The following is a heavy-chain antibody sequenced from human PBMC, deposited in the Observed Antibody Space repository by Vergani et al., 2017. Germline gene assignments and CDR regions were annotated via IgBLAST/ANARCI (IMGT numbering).Heavy chain of an antibody. V-gene: IGHV5-10-1*01. J-gene: IGHJ4*02. D-gene: IGHD4-17*01. CDR1: GYTFTSYG. CDR2: IDPSDSYT. CDR3: ARSWVYGDFYMLGDDY. Sequence: VQLVQSGAEVKKPGASVKVSCKASGYTFTSYGISWVRQAPGQGLEWMGRIDPSDSYTNYSPSFQGHVTISADKSISTAYLQWSSLKASDTAMYYCARSWVYGDFYMLGDDYWGQGTLVTVSS.